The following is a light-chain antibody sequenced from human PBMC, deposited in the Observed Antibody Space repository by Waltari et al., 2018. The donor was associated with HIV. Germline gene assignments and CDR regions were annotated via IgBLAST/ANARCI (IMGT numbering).Light chain of an antibody. CDR3: CSYAGNYIWV. V-gene: IGLV2-11*01. J-gene: IGLJ3*02. CDR2: DVN. CDR1: SNAVGGYNY. Sequence: QSALTQPRSVSGSPGQSVTLSCTGTSNAVGGYNYVSWYQQHPGKAPQLILYDVNTRPSGVSDRFAGSRSGNTASPTISGLLADDEAEYWCCSYAGNYIWVFGGGTNLAVL.